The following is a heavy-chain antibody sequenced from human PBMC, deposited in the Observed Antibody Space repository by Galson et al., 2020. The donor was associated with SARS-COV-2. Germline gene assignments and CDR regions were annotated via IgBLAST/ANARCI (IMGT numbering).Heavy chain of an antibody. J-gene: IGHJ6*02. Sequence: SETLSLTCTVSGGSISSYYWSWIRQPPGKGLEWIGYIYYSGSTNYNPSLKSRVTISVDTSKNQFSLKLSSVTAADTAVYYCARESRFLEWDLPSYGMDVWGQGTTVTVSS. CDR1: GGSISSYY. V-gene: IGHV4-59*01. CDR3: ARESRFLEWDLPSYGMDV. D-gene: IGHD3-3*01. CDR2: IYYSGST.